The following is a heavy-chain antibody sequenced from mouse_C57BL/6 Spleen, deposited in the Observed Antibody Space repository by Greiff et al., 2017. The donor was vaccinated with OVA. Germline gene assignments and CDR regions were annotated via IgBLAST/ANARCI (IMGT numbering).Heavy chain of an antibody. V-gene: IGHV5-17*01. D-gene: IGHD3-2*02. CDR3: ARRGTAQGRGAMGY. Sequence: EVHLVESGGGLVKPGGSLKLSCAASGFTFSDYGMHWVRQAPEKGLEWVAYISSGSSTIYYADTVKGRFTISRDNAKNTRFLQLPRLRSEDTAMVYGARRGTAQGRGAMGYWGQGTSVTVSS. CDR1: GFTFSDYG. J-gene: IGHJ4*01. CDR2: ISSGSSTI.